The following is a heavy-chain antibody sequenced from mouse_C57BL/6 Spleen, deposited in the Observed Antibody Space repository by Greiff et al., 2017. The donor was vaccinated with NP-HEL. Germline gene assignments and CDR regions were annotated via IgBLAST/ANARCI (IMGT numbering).Heavy chain of an antibody. Sequence: QVQLQQPGAELVMPGASVKLSCKASGYTFTSYWMHWVKQRPGQGLEWIGEIDPSDSYTNYNQKFKGKSTLTVDKSSSTAYMQLSSLTSEDSAVYYCARVETAQATWYFDVWGTGTTVTVSS. CDR3: ARVETAQATWYFDV. CDR1: GYTFTSYW. J-gene: IGHJ1*03. D-gene: IGHD3-2*02. V-gene: IGHV1-69*01. CDR2: IDPSDSYT.